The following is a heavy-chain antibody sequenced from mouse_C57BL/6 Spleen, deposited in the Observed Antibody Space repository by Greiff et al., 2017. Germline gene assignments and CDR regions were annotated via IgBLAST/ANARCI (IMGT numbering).Heavy chain of an antibody. D-gene: IGHD2-5*01. Sequence: EVQLQQSGPELVKPGASVKISCKASGYSFTDYNMNWVKQSNGKSLEWIGVINPNYGTTSYNQKFKGKATLTVDQSSSTAYMQLNSLTSEDSAVYYCAKRNYSNPYYAMDYWGQGTSVTVSS. V-gene: IGHV1-39*01. CDR2: INPNYGTT. J-gene: IGHJ4*01. CDR3: AKRNYSNPYYAMDY. CDR1: GYSFTDYN.